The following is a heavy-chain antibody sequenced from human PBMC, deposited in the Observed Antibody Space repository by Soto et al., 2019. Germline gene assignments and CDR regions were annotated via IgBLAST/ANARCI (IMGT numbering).Heavy chain of an antibody. D-gene: IGHD4-17*01. J-gene: IGHJ4*02. Sequence: QITLKESGPTLVKPTQTLTLTCTFSGFSLSNSGVGVGWIRQHPGKALEWLALIYWDDDKRYSPSLKSRLTITKDTSKNQVVLTMTNMDPVDTATYYCAHVYGGYDNFDYWGQGTLVTVSS. CDR1: GFSLSNSGVG. CDR3: AHVYGGYDNFDY. CDR2: IYWDDDK. V-gene: IGHV2-5*02.